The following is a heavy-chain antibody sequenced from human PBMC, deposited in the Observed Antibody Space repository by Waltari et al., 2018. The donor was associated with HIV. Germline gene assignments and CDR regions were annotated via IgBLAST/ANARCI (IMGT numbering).Heavy chain of an antibody. CDR1: GFTFDVFA. CDR3: AGGTFYNDGGFYGKFDY. Sequence: EVQVVESGGGLVQPGGSLRLSCVMSGFTFDVFAFPWVRQVPGKGLEWVSGISWNSLTTGYADSVRGRFIISRDNAKTSLYLQMNSLRPEDTAFYYCAGGTFYNDGGFYGKFDYWGQGMLVTVSS. V-gene: IGHV3-9*01. J-gene: IGHJ4*02. D-gene: IGHD3-22*01. CDR2: ISWNSLTT.